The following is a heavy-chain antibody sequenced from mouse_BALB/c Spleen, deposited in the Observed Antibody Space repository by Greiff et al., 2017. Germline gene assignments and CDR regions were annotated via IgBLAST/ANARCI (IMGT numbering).Heavy chain of an antibody. J-gene: IGHJ4*01. CDR2: ISSGSSTI. CDR3: ARSLITTVVATLSYYYAMDY. Sequence: EVMLVESGGGLVKPGGSLKLSCAASGFTFSSFGMHWVRQAPEKGLEWVAYISSGSSTIYYADTVKGRFTISRDNPKNTLFLQMTSLRSEDTAMYYCARSLITTVVATLSYYYAMDYWGQGTSVTVSS. CDR1: GFTFSSFG. D-gene: IGHD1-1*01. V-gene: IGHV5-17*02.